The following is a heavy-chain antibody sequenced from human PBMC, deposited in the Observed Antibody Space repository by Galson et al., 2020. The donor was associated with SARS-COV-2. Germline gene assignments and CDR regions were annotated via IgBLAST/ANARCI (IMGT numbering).Heavy chain of an antibody. Sequence: NSGGSLRLSCAASGFTFSSYSMNWVRQAQGKGLEWVSSISSSSSYIYYADSVKGRFTIARDNAKNSLYLQMNSLRAEDTAVYYCARDTYYYGSSGYEFDYWGQGTLVTVSS. J-gene: IGHJ4*02. V-gene: IGHV3-21*01. CDR3: ARDTYYYGSSGYEFDY. D-gene: IGHD3-22*01. CDR1: GFTFSSYS. CDR2: ISSSSSYI.